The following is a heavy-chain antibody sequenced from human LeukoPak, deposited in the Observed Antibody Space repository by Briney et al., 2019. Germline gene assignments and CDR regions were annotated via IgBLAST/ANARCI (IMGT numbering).Heavy chain of an antibody. D-gene: IGHD6-6*01. Sequence: SETLSLTCTVSGDSISGYYWSWIRQPPGKGLEWIGYIYTSGSTNYNPSLQSRVTISVDTSKSRFSLKLGSVTAAGTAVYFCARQFSSSSSFDYWGQGTLVTVSS. J-gene: IGHJ4*02. CDR3: ARQFSSSSSFDY. V-gene: IGHV4-4*09. CDR1: GDSISGYY. CDR2: IYTSGST.